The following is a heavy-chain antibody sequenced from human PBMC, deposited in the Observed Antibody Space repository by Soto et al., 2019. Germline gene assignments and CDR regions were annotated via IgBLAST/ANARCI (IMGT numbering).Heavy chain of an antibody. V-gene: IGHV1-18*01. D-gene: IGHD4-17*01. CDR2: INPYTGNT. J-gene: IGHJ6*04. Sequence: QVEMVQSGAEVKKPGASVNVSCRTSGYSFITHGISWVRKAPGQGLKGMGWINPYTGNTNYAQSLQGRVTMTTDRSTSTAYMELRRLTSDDTALYYCARSPRISRSGDVWGKGTAVTVSS. CDR1: GYSFITHG. CDR3: ARSPRISRSGDV.